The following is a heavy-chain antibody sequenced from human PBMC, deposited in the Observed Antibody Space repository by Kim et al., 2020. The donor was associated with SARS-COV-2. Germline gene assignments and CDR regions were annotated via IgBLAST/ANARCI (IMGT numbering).Heavy chain of an antibody. V-gene: IGHV3-23*01. CDR2: ISGGGGDT. CDR1: GFTFSSYD. D-gene: IGHD5-18*01. J-gene: IGHJ6*02. CDR3: AKSHGYTWYYGMDV. Sequence: GGSLRLSCAASGFTFSSYDMSWVRQAPGKGLEWVSTISGGGGDTYHADAVRGRFTISRDQSKNTVNLQMNSLRADDTAVYYSAKSHGYTWYYGMDVWGQGTTVTVSS.